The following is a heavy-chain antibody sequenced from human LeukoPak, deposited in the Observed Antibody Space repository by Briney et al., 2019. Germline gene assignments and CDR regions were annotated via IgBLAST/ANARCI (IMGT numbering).Heavy chain of an antibody. CDR1: GYTFTNYY. V-gene: IGHV1-46*01. Sequence: ASVTVSCTSSGYTFTNYYMHWVRQAPGQGLGWVGIINLSSGGTIYAQRFQGRVTMTRDTSTSTVYMELSSLRSEDTAVYYCARDYDAFDIWGQGTMVTVSS. J-gene: IGHJ3*02. CDR3: ARDYDAFDI. CDR2: INLSSGGT.